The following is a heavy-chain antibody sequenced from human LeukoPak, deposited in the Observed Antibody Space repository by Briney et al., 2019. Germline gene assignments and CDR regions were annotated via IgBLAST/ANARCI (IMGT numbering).Heavy chain of an antibody. J-gene: IGHJ5*02. CDR1: EFTFSSYW. Sequence: GGSLRLSCAASEFTFSSYWMSWVRQAPGKGLEYVSGVSGSGGSTYYADSVKGRFTISRDNSKNTLHLQMNSLRAEDTAIYYCAKVPRQHDNWFDPWGQGTLVTVSS. V-gene: IGHV3-23*01. D-gene: IGHD3-9*01. CDR2: VSGSGGST. CDR3: AKVPRQHDNWFDP.